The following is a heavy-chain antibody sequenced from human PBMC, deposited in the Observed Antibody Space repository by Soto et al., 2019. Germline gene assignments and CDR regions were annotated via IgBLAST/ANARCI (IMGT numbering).Heavy chain of an antibody. Sequence: ETLSLTCAVYGGSFSGYYWSWIRQPPGKGLEWIGEINHSGSTNYNPSLKSRVTISVDTSKNQFSLKLSSVTAADTAVYYCARSSSWYAYWGQGTLVTVSS. D-gene: IGHD6-13*01. CDR1: GGSFSGYY. CDR2: INHSGST. V-gene: IGHV4-34*01. CDR3: ARSSSWYAY. J-gene: IGHJ4*02.